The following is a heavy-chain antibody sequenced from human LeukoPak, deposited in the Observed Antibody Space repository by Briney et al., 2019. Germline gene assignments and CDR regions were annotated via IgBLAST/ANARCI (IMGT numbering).Heavy chain of an antibody. CDR1: GFNISDYG. CDR3: TNAVY. V-gene: IGHV3-30*18. CDR2: ITYDGNNE. Sequence: GGSLRLSCAASGFNISDYGMHWVRQAPGKGLEWVAVITYDGNNEYYADSVKGRFTISRDNSKNTLYLQMNSLRAEDTAVYYCTNAVYWGQGTLVTVSS. J-gene: IGHJ4*02.